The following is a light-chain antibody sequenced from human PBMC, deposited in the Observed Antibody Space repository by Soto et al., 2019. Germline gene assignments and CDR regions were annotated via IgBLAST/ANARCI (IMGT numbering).Light chain of an antibody. Sequence: QSVLAQPASVSGSPGQSITISCTGTSSDVGSHNYVSWYQQHPGKAPKLIIFEVNSRPSGVSNRFSGSKSGSAASLTISGLQAEDEADYYCSSFTDGNNLVFGTGTKVTVL. V-gene: IGLV2-14*01. CDR3: SSFTDGNNLV. CDR1: SSDVGSHNY. J-gene: IGLJ1*01. CDR2: EVN.